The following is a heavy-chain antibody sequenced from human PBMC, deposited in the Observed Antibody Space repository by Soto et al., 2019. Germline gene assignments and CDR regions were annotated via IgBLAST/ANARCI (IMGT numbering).Heavy chain of an antibody. Sequence: GGSLRLSCAASGFTFSSYAMSWVRQAPGKGLEWVSAISGSGGSTYYADSVKGRFTISRDNSKNTLYLQMNSLRAEDTAVYYCAIRPKDIVVVVAATPGMDVWGQGTTVTVSS. V-gene: IGHV3-23*01. D-gene: IGHD2-15*01. CDR3: AIRPKDIVVVVAATPGMDV. CDR2: ISGSGGST. CDR1: GFTFSSYA. J-gene: IGHJ6*02.